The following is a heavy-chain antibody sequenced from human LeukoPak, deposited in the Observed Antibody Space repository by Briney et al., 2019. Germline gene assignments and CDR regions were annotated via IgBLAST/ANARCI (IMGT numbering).Heavy chain of an antibody. CDR2: IIPIFGTA. D-gene: IGHD2-8*01. V-gene: IGHV1-69*13. J-gene: IGHJ4*02. CDR3: ARSQRSLIYYFDY. CDR1: GGTFSSSA. Sequence: ASVKVSCKASGGTFSSSAISWVRRAPGQGLEWMGGIIPIFGTANYAQKFQGRVTITADESTSTAYMELSSLRSEDTAVYYCARSQRSLIYYFDYWGQGTLVTVSS.